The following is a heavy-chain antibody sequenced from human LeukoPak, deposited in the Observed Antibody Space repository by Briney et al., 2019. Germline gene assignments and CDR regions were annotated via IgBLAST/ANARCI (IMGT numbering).Heavy chain of an antibody. D-gene: IGHD2-15*01. CDR3: ASRIGGTTFDY. CDR1: GGSISSKNYY. CDR2: FYYSGST. J-gene: IGHJ4*02. V-gene: IGHV4-39*01. Sequence: SETLSLTCTVSGGSISSKNYYWGWIRQPPGRGLERIGNFYYSGSTYYNPSLKSRVTISVDTSKNQFSLKLNSVTAADTAIYYCASRIGGTTFDYWGQGTLVTVSS.